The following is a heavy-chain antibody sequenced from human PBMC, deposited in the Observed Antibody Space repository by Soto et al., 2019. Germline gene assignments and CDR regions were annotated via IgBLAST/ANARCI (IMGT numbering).Heavy chain of an antibody. Sequence: QLQLQESGSGLVKPSQTLSLTCAVSGGSISSGGYSWSWIRQPPGKGLEWIGYIYHSGSTYYNPSLKRRVTISVDRSKNQFSLKLSSVPAADPAVYYCASVVTEAYYFDYWGQGTLVTVSS. V-gene: IGHV4-30-2*01. D-gene: IGHD2-21*01. CDR3: ASVVTEAYYFDY. CDR1: GGSISSGGYS. CDR2: IYHSGST. J-gene: IGHJ4*02.